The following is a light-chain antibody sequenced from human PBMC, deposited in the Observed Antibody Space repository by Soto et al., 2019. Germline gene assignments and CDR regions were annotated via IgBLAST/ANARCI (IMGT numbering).Light chain of an antibody. J-gene: IGKJ2*01. Sequence: DIVMTQSPDSLAVSLGERATINCKSSQSVLYSSNNKNYLAWYQQKPGQPPKLLIYWASTRESGVPHRFSGSGSGTDFTLTISSLQAEDVAVYYCQQYYSTPYPFGQGTKLEIK. CDR2: WAS. CDR3: QQYYSTPYP. CDR1: QSVLYSSNNKNY. V-gene: IGKV4-1*01.